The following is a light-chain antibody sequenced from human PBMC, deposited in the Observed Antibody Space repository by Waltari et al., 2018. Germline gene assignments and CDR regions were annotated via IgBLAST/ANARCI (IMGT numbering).Light chain of an antibody. CDR2: DVN. Sequence: QSALTQPRSVSGSPGQSVTISCTGTSSDVGGYDFVSWYQQHPGKAPNLIIYDVNKRPSGVPDRFSGSKSGNTASLTIAGLQAEDETDYYCCSYAGTYTFVLFGGGTRLTVL. V-gene: IGLV2-11*01. J-gene: IGLJ2*01. CDR3: CSYAGTYTFVL. CDR1: SSDVGGYDF.